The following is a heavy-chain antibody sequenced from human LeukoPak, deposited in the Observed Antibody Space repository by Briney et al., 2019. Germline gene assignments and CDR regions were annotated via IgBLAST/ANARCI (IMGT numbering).Heavy chain of an antibody. CDR3: ELYYYDSSGIDY. V-gene: IGHV3-30-3*01. J-gene: IGHJ4*02. CDR1: GFTFSSYA. CDR2: ISYDGSNK. D-gene: IGHD3-22*01. Sequence: GRSLRLSCAASGFTFSSYAMHWVRQAPGKGLEWVAVISYDGSNKYYADSVRGRFTISRDNSKNTLYLQMNSLRAEDTAVYYCELYYYDSSGIDYWGQGTLVTVSS.